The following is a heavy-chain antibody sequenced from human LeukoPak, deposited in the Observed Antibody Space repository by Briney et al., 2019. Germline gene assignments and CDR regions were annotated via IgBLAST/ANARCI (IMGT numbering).Heavy chain of an antibody. CDR2: IKPDGTTK. D-gene: IGHD6-13*01. J-gene: IGHJ4*02. CDR3: ARSIPYGTTWYGRSDY. V-gene: IGHV3-7*03. CDR1: GFPFSSYS. Sequence: GGYLRLSCAASGFPFSSYSMTWVSQAPGKGLEWVANIKPDGTTKFYVDSVKGRFTISRDNALNSLYLQMNSLRAEDTAIYYCARSIPYGTTWYGRSDYWGQGTLVTVSS.